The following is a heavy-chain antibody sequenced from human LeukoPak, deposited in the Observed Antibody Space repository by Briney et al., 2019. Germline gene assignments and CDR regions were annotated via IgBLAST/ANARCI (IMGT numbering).Heavy chain of an antibody. CDR3: ARVGDVDAFDI. CDR2: ISGSGGST. Sequence: PGGSLRLSCAASGFTFRSYAMHWVRQAPGKGLEYVSAISGSGGSTYYANSVKGRFTISRDNSKNTMYLQMGSLRVEDMAVYYCARVGDVDAFDIWGQGTMVTVSS. D-gene: IGHD3-3*01. CDR1: GFTFRSYA. V-gene: IGHV3-64*01. J-gene: IGHJ3*02.